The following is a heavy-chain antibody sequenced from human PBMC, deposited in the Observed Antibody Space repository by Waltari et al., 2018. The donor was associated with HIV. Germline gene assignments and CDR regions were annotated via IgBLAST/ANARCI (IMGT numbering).Heavy chain of an antibody. J-gene: IGHJ6*02. V-gene: IGHV4-34*01. D-gene: IGHD3-10*01. CDR1: GGSFSGYY. Sequence: QVQLQQWGAGLLKPSETLSLTCAVYGGSFSGYYWSWIRQPPGKGLEWIGEINHSGSTTPHPSLKSRVTISVDTPRNQFSLKRGSVTAADTAVYYCARGRRVSGSYYNSPRRYYYYYGMDVWGQGTTVTVSS. CDR3: ARGRRVSGSYYNSPRRYYYYYGMDV. CDR2: INHSGST.